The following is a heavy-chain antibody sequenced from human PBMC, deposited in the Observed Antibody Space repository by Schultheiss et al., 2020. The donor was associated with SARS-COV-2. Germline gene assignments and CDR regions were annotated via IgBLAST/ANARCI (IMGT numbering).Heavy chain of an antibody. V-gene: IGHV3-23*01. D-gene: IGHD2-15*01. CDR1: GFTFSSYA. CDR2: ISGSGGST. Sequence: GGSLRLSCAASGFTFSSYAMNWVRQAPGKGLEWVSAISGSGGSTYYADSVKGRFTISRDNSKNTLYLQMNSLRAEDTAVYYCAREARDCSGGSCYSYAFDIWGQGTMVTVSS. CDR3: AREARDCSGGSCYSYAFDI. J-gene: IGHJ3*02.